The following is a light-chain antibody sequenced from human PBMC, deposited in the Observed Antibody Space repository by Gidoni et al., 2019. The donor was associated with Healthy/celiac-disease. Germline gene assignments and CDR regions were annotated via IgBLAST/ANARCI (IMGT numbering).Light chain of an antibody. J-gene: IGKJ2*01. V-gene: IGKV1-39*01. CDR2: AAS. CDR3: QQSYSTYT. CDR1: QSISSY. Sequence: DIQMTQSPSSLSASVGDRVTITCRASQSISSYLNWYQQKPGKAPKLLIYAASSLQSGVPSRFSGSGSGTDFTLTISSPQPEDFATYYCQQSYSTYTFXQXTKLEIK.